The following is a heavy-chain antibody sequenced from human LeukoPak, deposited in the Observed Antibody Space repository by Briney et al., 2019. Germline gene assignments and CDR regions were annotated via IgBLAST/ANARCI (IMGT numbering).Heavy chain of an antibody. D-gene: IGHD5-18*01. CDR1: GFTFSSYA. V-gene: IGHV3-23*01. J-gene: IGHJ4*02. Sequence: QAGGSLRLSCAASGFTFSSYAMSWVRQAPGKGLEWVSAISGSGGSTYYADSVKGRFTISRDNSKSTLYLQMNSLRGEDTAVYHCARDPRGNSRGYHYFDYWGQGTLVTVSS. CDR3: ARDPRGNSRGYHYFDY. CDR2: ISGSGGST.